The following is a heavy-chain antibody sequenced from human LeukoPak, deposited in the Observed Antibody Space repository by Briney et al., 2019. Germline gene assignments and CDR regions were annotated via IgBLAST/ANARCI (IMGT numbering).Heavy chain of an antibody. CDR2: INPSGGST. CDR1: GYTFTSYY. Sequence: ASVQVSCKASGYTFTSYYMHWVRQARGQGLERMGIINPSGGSTSYAQKFQGRVIMTRDTSTSTVYMELSSLRSEDTDVYYCAREHPVPAAIPRAHHYYMDVWGKGTTVTISS. V-gene: IGHV1-46*01. J-gene: IGHJ6*03. D-gene: IGHD2-2*01. CDR3: AREHPVPAAIPRAHHYYMDV.